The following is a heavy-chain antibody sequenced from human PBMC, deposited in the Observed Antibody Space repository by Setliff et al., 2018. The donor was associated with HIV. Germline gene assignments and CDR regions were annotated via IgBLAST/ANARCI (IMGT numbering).Heavy chain of an antibody. CDR1: GYTFTSYV. CDR2: ISAYNGKT. J-gene: IGHJ3*02. V-gene: IGHV1-18*01. CDR3: ARAPEAPDAFDI. Sequence: ASVKVSCKASGYTFTSYVINWVRQAPGQGLEWMGWISAYNGKTNYAQKVQGRVTMTTDTSTSTGYMELRSLRSDDTAVYYCARAPEAPDAFDIWSQGTMVTVSS.